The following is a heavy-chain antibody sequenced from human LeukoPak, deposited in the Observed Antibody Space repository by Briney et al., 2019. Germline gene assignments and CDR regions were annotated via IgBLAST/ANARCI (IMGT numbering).Heavy chain of an antibody. D-gene: IGHD5-24*01. CDR2: IYTSGST. J-gene: IGHJ4*02. Sequence: SETLSLTCTASGFSISSGSYYWSWIGQRAGKGLQWIGRIYTSGSTNYNPSLKSRVTISVDTSKNQFSLKLSSVTAADTAVYYCAREFEGDGHVYWGQGTLVTVSS. CDR3: AREFEGDGHVY. CDR1: GFSISSGSYY. V-gene: IGHV4-61*02.